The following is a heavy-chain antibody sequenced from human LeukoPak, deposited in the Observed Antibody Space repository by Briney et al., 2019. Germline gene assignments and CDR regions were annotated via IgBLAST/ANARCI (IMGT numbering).Heavy chain of an antibody. CDR2: ISSSSSYI. J-gene: IGHJ4*02. Sequence: GGSLRLSCAASGFTFSSYRMNWVRQAPGKGLEWVSSISSSSSYIYYADSVKGRFTISRDNAKNSLYLQMSSLRAEDTAVYYCARAEVVRSGLDYWGQGTLVTVSS. CDR1: GFTFSSYR. D-gene: IGHD2-15*01. V-gene: IGHV3-21*01. CDR3: ARAEVVRSGLDY.